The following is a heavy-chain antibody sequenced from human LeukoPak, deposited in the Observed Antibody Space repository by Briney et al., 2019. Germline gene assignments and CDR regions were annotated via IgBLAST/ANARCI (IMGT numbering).Heavy chain of an antibody. CDR1: GFTFSSYS. CDR3: ARAELLWFGELWERAFDI. V-gene: IGHV3-21*01. Sequence: GGSLRLSCAASGFTFSSYSMNWVRQAPGKGLEWVSSISSSSSYIYYADSVKGRFTISRDNAKNSLYLQMNSLRDEDTAVYYCARAELLWFGELWERAFDIWGQGTMVTVSS. D-gene: IGHD3-10*01. CDR2: ISSSSSYI. J-gene: IGHJ3*02.